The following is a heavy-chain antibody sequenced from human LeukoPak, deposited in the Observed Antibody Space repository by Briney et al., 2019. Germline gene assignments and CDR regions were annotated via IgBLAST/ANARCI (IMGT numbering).Heavy chain of an antibody. J-gene: IGHJ3*02. D-gene: IGHD5-18*01. CDR1: GYSFTSYW. CDR2: IYPGDSDT. Sequence: GESLKISCKGSGYSFTSYWIGWVRQMPGKGLEWMGIIYPGDSDTRYSPSFQGQVTISADKSISTAYLQWSSLKASDTAMYYCARYLRGYSYGPESSDAFDIWGQGTMVTVSS. V-gene: IGHV5-51*01. CDR3: ARYLRGYSYGPESSDAFDI.